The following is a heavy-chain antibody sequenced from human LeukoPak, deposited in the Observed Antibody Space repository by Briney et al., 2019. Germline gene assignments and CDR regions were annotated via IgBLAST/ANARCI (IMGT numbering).Heavy chain of an antibody. Sequence: GASVKVSCKASGYIFTNYAMHWVRQAPGQRLEWTGWINAGNGKTKYSENLQGTVTFTRDADAITAYMDLSSLSSQDTAAYYCARGIWVSGRYYFDSWGQGTLVTVSS. V-gene: IGHV1-3*01. CDR1: GYIFTNYA. CDR2: INAGNGKT. J-gene: IGHJ4*02. D-gene: IGHD2/OR15-2a*01. CDR3: ARGIWVSGRYYFDS.